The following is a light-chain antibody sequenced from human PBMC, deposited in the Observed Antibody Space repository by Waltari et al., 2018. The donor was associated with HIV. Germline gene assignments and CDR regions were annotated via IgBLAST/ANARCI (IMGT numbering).Light chain of an antibody. Sequence: QSVLTQPPSVSEAPRQRVTISCAGTYSNIGNHPVNWYQQVPGKTPRLLIYYNDLLSSGVSDRFSGAKSGTSASLAISVLQSEDEADYYCATLDDILNGPVFGGGTKLTVL. CDR1: YSNIGNHP. CDR2: YND. V-gene: IGLV1-36*01. J-gene: IGLJ2*01. CDR3: ATLDDILNGPV.